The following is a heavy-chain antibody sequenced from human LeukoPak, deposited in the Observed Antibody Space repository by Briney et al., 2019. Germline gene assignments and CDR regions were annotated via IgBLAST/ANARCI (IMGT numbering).Heavy chain of an antibody. CDR1: GGSISGSSYY. CDR2: IYYSGST. V-gene: IGHV4-39*07. D-gene: IGHD3-10*01. J-gene: IGHJ3*02. CDR3: ARTVLLWFGESPLRAFDI. Sequence: SETLSLTCTVSGGSISGSSYYWGWIRQPPGKGLEWIGSIYYSGSTYYNPSLKSRVTISVDTSKNQFSLKLSSVTAADTAVYYCARTVLLWFGESPLRAFDIWGQGTMVTVSS.